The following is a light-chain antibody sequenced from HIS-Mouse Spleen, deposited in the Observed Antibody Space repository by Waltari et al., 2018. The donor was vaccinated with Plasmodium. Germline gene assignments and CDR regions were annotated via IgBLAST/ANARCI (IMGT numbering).Light chain of an antibody. J-gene: IGLJ2*01. CDR2: KDS. CDR3: QSADSSGTYRV. V-gene: IGLV3-25*03. CDR1: ALPKQY. Sequence: SYELTQPPSVSVSPGQTARITCSGDALPKQYAYWYQQKTGQAPVLLIYKDSERPSGIPERFSGSSSGTTVTLTISGVQAEDEADYYCQSADSSGTYRVFGGGTKLTVL.